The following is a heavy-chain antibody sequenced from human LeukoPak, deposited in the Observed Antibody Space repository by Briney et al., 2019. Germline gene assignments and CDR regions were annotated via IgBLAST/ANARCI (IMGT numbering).Heavy chain of an antibody. Sequence: QPGRSLRLSCAASGFTFSSYGMHWVRQAPGKGLEWVAVIWYDGSNKYYADSVKGRFTISRDNSKNTLYLQGNNLRAEDTAVYCCARGRWDTGGLHGMDVWGQGTMVTVSS. CDR1: GFTFSSYG. D-gene: IGHD2-8*02. CDR3: ARGRWDTGGLHGMDV. J-gene: IGHJ6*02. V-gene: IGHV3-33*01. CDR2: IWYDGSNK.